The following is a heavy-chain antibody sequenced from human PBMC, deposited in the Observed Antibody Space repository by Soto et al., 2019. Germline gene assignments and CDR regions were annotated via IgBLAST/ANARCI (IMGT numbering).Heavy chain of an antibody. CDR3: ARRDTSGFLRYFDN. CDR1: GGTLSSFINYP. V-gene: IGHV1-69*06. Sequence: SVKVSCKASGGTLSSFINYPINWVRQAPGQGLEWMGGIVPNVGTVNYAQKFRGRVTITADKSTGTAYMEVSSLRSEDTALYYCARRDTSGFLRYFDNWGQGTLVTVSS. D-gene: IGHD3-3*01. J-gene: IGHJ4*02. CDR2: IVPNVGTV.